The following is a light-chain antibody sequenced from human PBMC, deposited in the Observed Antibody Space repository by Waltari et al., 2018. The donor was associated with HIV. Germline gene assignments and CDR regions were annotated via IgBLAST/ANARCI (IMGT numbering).Light chain of an antibody. CDR3: QSYDSNLSGV. J-gene: IGLJ2*01. Sequence: QSVLTQPPSVSGAPGQRVTISCTGSSSNIGAGYDVHWYQQFPGTAPKLLIYGNSNRPSGVPDRFSGSKSGTSASLAITGLQAEDEADYYCQSYDSNLSGVFGGGTKLTGL. V-gene: IGLV1-40*01. CDR1: SSNIGAGYD. CDR2: GNS.